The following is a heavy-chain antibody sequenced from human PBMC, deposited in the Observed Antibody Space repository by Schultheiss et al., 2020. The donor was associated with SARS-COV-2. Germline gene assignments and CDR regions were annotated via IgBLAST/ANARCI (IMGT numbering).Heavy chain of an antibody. D-gene: IGHD6-13*01. CDR2: IYYSGST. J-gene: IGHJ4*02. CDR1: GGSISSYY. CDR3: ARDSSSSSVYFDY. Sequence: GSLRLSCTVSGGSISSYYWSWIRQPPGKGLEWIGYIYYSGSTNYNPSLKSRVTISVDTSKNQFSLKLSSVTAADTAVYYCARDSSSSSVYFDYWGQGTLVTVSS. V-gene: IGHV4-59*01.